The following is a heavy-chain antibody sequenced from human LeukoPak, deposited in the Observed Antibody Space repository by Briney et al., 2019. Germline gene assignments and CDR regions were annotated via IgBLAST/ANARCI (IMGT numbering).Heavy chain of an antibody. V-gene: IGHV3-66*01. Sequence: GGSLRLSCAASGFTVSSNYMSWVRQAPGKGLEWVSTIYSGGRTYYADSVKDRFTISRDNSKNTLYLQMNSLRAEDTAMYYCARDHYFDSTGSDAFDFWGQGTMVAVSS. D-gene: IGHD3-22*01. J-gene: IGHJ3*01. CDR3: ARDHYFDSTGSDAFDF. CDR1: GFTVSSNY. CDR2: IYSGGRT.